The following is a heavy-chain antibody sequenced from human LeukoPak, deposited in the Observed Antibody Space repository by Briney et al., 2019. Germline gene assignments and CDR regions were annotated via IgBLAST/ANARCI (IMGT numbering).Heavy chain of an antibody. CDR1: GFTFNNYA. CDR2: IKEDGSEK. CDR3: ARDLRAGGTWSYGVYFDL. J-gene: IGHJ2*01. D-gene: IGHD4-17*01. Sequence: GGSLRLSCAASGFTFNNYAMTWVRQAPGRGLEWVANIKEDGSEKNYVDSVKGRFTISRDNAKNSVYLLLNSLTPEDTAVYYCARDLRAGGTWSYGVYFDLWGRGTLVTVSS. V-gene: IGHV3-7*01.